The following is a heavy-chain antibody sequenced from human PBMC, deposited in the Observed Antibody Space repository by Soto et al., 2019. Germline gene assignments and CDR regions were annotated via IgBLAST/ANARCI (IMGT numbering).Heavy chain of an antibody. V-gene: IGHV4-31*03. J-gene: IGHJ6*02. Sequence: QVQLQESGPGLVKPSQTLSLTCTVSGGSISSGGYYWIWIRQHPGKVLEWIGYIYSSGSPYYNPSLKGRVTIAVDTSKHQFSLMLRSVPAADTAVYYCARDRYDILTGYRGMDVWGQGTTVTVS. D-gene: IGHD3-9*01. CDR2: IYSSGSP. CDR1: GGSISSGGYY. CDR3: ARDRYDILTGYRGMDV.